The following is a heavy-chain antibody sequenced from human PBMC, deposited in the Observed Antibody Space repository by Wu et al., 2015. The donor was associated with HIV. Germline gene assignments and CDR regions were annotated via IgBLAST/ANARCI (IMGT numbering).Heavy chain of an antibody. D-gene: IGHD6-13*01. CDR2: ISAYNGNT. CDR1: GYTFTSYG. Sequence: QVHLVQSGAEVKRPGSSVKVSCKASGYTFTSYGISWVRQAPGQGLEWMGWISAYNGNTNYAQKLQGRVTMTTDTSTSTAYMELRSLRSDDTAVYYCARDVSSSWYVNFDYWARERWSPSPQ. J-gene: IGHJ4*02. CDR3: ARDVSSSWYVNFDY. V-gene: IGHV1-18*01.